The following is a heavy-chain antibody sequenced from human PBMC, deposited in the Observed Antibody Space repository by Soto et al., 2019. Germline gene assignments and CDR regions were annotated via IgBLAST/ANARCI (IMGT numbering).Heavy chain of an antibody. CDR1: GVSITSYY. J-gene: IGHJ6*02. CDR3: ARVPVAVAATEDYYGLDV. V-gene: IGHV4-4*07. Sequence: SETLSLTCSVSGVSITSYYWSWIRQSAGGGLEWMGRINTDGLSTYSPSFKSRLTMSLDTSKNQVSLRLISVTAADTAVYFCARVPVAVAATEDYYGLDVWGQGTTVTVS. D-gene: IGHD2-15*01. CDR2: INTDGLS.